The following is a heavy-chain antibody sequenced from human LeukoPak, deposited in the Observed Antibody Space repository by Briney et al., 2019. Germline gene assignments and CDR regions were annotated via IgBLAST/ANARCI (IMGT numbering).Heavy chain of an antibody. V-gene: IGHV4-38-2*01. CDR3: ARYYYDSSGYSTADTDY. CDR2: IYHSGST. CDR1: GYSISSGYY. Sequence: PSETLSLTCAVSGYSISSGYYWGWIRQPPGKGLEWIGSIYHSGSTYYNPSLKSRVTISVDTSKNQFPLKLSSVTAADTAVYYCARYYYDSSGYSTADTDYWGQGTLVTVSS. J-gene: IGHJ4*02. D-gene: IGHD3-22*01.